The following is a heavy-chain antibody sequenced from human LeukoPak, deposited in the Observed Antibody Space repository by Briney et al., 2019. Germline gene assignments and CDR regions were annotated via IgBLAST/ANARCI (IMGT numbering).Heavy chain of an antibody. Sequence: SETLSLTCSVSDYSISSGYYWGWIRPPPGKGLEWIGSIYHSGSTYYNPSLKSRVTISVDTSKNQFSLKLSSVTAADTAVYYCAREGRDTYSSGWATNWFDPWGQGTLVTVSS. CDR1: DYSISSGYY. J-gene: IGHJ5*02. D-gene: IGHD6-19*01. V-gene: IGHV4-38-2*02. CDR2: IYHSGST. CDR3: AREGRDTYSSGWATNWFDP.